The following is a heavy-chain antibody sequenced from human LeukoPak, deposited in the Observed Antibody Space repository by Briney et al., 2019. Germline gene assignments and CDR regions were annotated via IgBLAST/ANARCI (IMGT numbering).Heavy chain of an antibody. J-gene: IGHJ4*02. Sequence: GGSLRLSCAASVFTVSSNYMSWVRQAPGKGLEWVSVIYSGGSTYYADSVKGRFTISRDNSKNTLYLQMNSLRAEDTAVYYCARDRGGWIDYWGQGTLVTVSS. CDR3: ARDRGGWIDY. V-gene: IGHV3-53*01. CDR1: VFTVSSNY. CDR2: IYSGGST. D-gene: IGHD6-19*01.